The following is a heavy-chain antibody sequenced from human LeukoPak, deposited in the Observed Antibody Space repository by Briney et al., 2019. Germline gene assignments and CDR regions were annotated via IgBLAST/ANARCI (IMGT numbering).Heavy chain of an antibody. J-gene: IGHJ4*02. CDR1: GGTFSSYA. CDR2: IIPIFGTA. CDR3: ASYSGSSLDY. Sequence: ASVKVSCKASGGTFSSYAISWVRQAPGQGLEWMGGIIPIFGTANYAQKFQGRVTITADKSTSTAYMELSSLRSGDTAVYYCASYSGSSLDYWGQGTLVTVSS. V-gene: IGHV1-69*06. D-gene: IGHD1-26*01.